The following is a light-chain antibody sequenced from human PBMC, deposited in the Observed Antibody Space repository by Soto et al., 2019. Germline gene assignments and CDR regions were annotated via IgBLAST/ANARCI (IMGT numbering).Light chain of an antibody. CDR2: AAS. Sequence: AIQMTQSPSSLSASVGDRVTITCRASQGIRNDLGWYQQKPGKAPKLLIYAASSLQRGVPSRFSGSGSGTDFTLTSSSLQPEDFATYYCRQEYNSPLTFGGGTKVAIK. J-gene: IGKJ4*01. CDR3: RQEYNSPLT. CDR1: QGIRND. V-gene: IGKV1-6*01.